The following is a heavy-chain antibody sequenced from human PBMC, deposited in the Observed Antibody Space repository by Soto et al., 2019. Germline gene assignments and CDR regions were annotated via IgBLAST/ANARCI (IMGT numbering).Heavy chain of an antibody. CDR2: IYYSGST. V-gene: IGHV4-59*01. CDR1: GGSISDFY. Sequence: SETLSLTCAVSGGSISDFYWSWIRQPPGKGLEWIGYIYYSGSTNYNPSLKSRVTISVDTSKNQFSLNLRSMSPADTAVYYCARVGGLAARTFDYWGPGTLVTVSS. CDR3: ARVGGLAARTFDY. D-gene: IGHD6-6*01. J-gene: IGHJ4*02.